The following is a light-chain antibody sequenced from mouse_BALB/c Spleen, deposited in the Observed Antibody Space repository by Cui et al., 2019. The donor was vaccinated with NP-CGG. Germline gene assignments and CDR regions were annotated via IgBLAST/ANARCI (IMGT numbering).Light chain of an antibody. CDR2: GTN. J-gene: IGLJ1*01. CDR1: TGIVTTSNY. Sequence: QAVVTQESALTTSPGETVTLTCRSSTGIVTTSNYANWVQEKPDHLFTGLIGGTNNRAPGVPARFSGSLIRDKAALTITGAQTEDEAIYFCALWYSNHWVFGGGTKLTVL. CDR3: ALWYSNHWV. V-gene: IGLV1*01.